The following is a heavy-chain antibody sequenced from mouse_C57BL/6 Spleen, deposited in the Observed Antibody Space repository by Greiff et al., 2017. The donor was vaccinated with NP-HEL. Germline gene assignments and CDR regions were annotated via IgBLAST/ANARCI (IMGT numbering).Heavy chain of an antibody. CDR3: ARGMLRGYFDV. Sequence: VKLQQPGAELVKPGASVKLSCKASGYTFTSYWMHWVKQRPGQGLEWIGMIHPNSGSTNYNEKFKSKATLTVDKSSSTAYMQLSSLTSEDSAVYYCARGMLRGYFDVWGTGTTVTVSS. J-gene: IGHJ1*03. D-gene: IGHD2-12*01. CDR1: GYTFTSYW. CDR2: IHPNSGST. V-gene: IGHV1-64*01.